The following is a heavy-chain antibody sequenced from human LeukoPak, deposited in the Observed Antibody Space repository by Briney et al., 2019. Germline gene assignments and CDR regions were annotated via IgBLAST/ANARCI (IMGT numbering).Heavy chain of an antibody. CDR3: ARALNGFDI. V-gene: IGHV3-53*01. CDR2: IYSGGSI. J-gene: IGHJ3*02. CDR1: GLIVSSNY. Sequence: GGSLRLSCAASGLIVSSNYMTWVRQAPGKGLEWVSVIYSGGSIYYADSVKGRFTISRDNSRNTLYLQMNSLRAEDTAVYYCARALNGFDIWGQGHWSPSLQ.